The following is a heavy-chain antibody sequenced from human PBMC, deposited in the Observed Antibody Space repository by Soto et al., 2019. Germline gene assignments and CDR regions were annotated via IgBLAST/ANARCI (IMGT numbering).Heavy chain of an antibody. J-gene: IGHJ5*02. Sequence: QVQLVQSGAEVKKPGSSVKVSCKASGGTFSSYTISWVRQAPGQGLEWMGRIIPILGIANYAQKFQGRVTITADKSTSTDYMERNSLRSKDTAVYYCARDLKDYGSGTALYGFNWFDPWGQGTLVTVSS. V-gene: IGHV1-69*08. CDR3: ARDLKDYGSGTALYGFNWFDP. D-gene: IGHD3-10*01. CDR1: GGTFSSYT. CDR2: IIPILGIA.